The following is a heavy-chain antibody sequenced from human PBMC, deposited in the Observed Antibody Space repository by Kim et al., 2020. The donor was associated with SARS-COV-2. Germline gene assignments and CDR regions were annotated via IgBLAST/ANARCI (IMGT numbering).Heavy chain of an antibody. J-gene: IGHJ4*02. CDR3: ARDAIVGAIGY. Sequence: IYYADSVKGRFTISRDNAKNSLYLQMNSLRAEDTAVYYCARDAIVGAIGYWGQGTLVTVSS. V-gene: IGHV3-21*01. CDR2: I. D-gene: IGHD1-26*01.